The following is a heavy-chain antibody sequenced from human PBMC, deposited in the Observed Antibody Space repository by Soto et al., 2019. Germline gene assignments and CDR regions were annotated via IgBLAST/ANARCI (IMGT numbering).Heavy chain of an antibody. Sequence: QVQLQESGPGLVKPSQTLSLTCTVSGGSISSGGYYWSWIRQHPGKGLEWIGYIYYSGATDYNSSIKGRVTISVDTSKNQFALKLSSVTAADTAVYYCARGGLGYCSGGSCYSAELSRYYYGMDVWGQGTTVTVSS. V-gene: IGHV4-31*03. CDR3: ARGGLGYCSGGSCYSAELSRYYYGMDV. D-gene: IGHD2-15*01. CDR2: IYYSGAT. J-gene: IGHJ6*02. CDR1: GGSISSGGYY.